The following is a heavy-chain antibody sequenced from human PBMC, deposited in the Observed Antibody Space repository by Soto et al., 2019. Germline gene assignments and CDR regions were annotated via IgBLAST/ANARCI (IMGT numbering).Heavy chain of an antibody. D-gene: IGHD6-19*01. CDR3: AMEKGKWLPPRYYYSYGMDV. Sequence: QVQLQQWGAGLLKPSETLSLTCAVYGGSFSGYYWSWIRQPPGKGLEWIGEINHSGSTNYNPSLKRRVNVSVDTAKSQFSLKLSTVTAADTAVYYCAMEKGKWLPPRYYYSYGMDVWGQGTTVTVSS. CDR1: GGSFSGYY. CDR2: INHSGST. J-gene: IGHJ6*02. V-gene: IGHV4-34*01.